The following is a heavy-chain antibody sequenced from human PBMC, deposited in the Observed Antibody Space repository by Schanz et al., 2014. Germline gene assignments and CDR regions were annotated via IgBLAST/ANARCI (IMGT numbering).Heavy chain of an antibody. V-gene: IGHV1-46*01. D-gene: IGHD3-16*01. CDR2: ISPSGGST. CDR3: GRGGGAYPQKYGMDV. Sequence: QVHLMQSGAEAKKPGASVKVSCKAFGYSFTTYFIHWVRLAPGQGFEWMGLISPSGGSTSYAQKCQGRVTMTREPSTSTVFMELSGLTSEDTAVYYCGRGGGAYPQKYGMDVWGQGTTVTVSS. J-gene: IGHJ6*02. CDR1: GYSFTTYF.